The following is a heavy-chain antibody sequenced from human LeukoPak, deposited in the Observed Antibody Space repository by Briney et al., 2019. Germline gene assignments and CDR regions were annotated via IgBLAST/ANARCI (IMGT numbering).Heavy chain of an antibody. CDR3: ARTLKYHYDSSGYLLRAQNDY. CDR1: GYTFTGYY. CDR2: INPNSGGT. Sequence: ASVKVSCKASGYTFTGYYMHWVRQAPGQGLEWMGRINPNSGGTNYAQKFQGRVTMTRDTSISTAYMELGRLRSDGTAVYYCARTLKYHYDSSGYLLRAQNDYWGQGTLVTVSS. V-gene: IGHV1-2*06. D-gene: IGHD3-22*01. J-gene: IGHJ4*02.